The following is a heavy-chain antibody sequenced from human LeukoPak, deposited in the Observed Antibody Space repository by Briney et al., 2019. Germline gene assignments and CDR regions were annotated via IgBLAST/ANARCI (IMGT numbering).Heavy chain of an antibody. CDR2: IYISGSP. CDR3: ARVSSSWYQDWYFDR. J-gene: IGHJ2*01. V-gene: IGHV4-4*07. D-gene: IGHD6-13*01. Sequence: SETLSLTCTVSGGSISSHDWTWIWQPAGKGLEWIGRIYISGSPNYNPSLKSRVTMSVDTSKNQFSLKLSSVTAADTAVYYCARVSSSWYQDWYFDRWGRGTLVTVSS. CDR1: GGSISSHD.